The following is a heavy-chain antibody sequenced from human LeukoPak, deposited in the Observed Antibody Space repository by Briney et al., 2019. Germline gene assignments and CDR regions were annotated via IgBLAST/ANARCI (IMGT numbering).Heavy chain of an antibody. CDR2: IYHSGST. Sequence: PSETLSLTCTVSGYSISSGYYWGWIRQPPGKGLEWIGSIYHSGSTYYNPSLKSRVTISVDTSKNQFSLKLSSVTAADTAVYYCARGHYSSSWTEGDNWFDPWGQGTLVTVSS. CDR1: GYSISSGYY. V-gene: IGHV4-38-2*02. D-gene: IGHD6-13*01. CDR3: ARGHYSSSWTEGDNWFDP. J-gene: IGHJ5*02.